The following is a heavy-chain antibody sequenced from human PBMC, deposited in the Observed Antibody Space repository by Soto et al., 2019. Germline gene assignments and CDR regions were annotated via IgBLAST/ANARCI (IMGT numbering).Heavy chain of an antibody. V-gene: IGHV3-33*01. Sequence: QVQLVESGGGVVQPGRSLRLSCAASGFTFSSYGMHWVRQAPGKGLEWVAVIWYDGSNKYYADSVKGRFTISRDNSKNTLYLQMNSLRAEDTAVYYCARDLLAKTWYSGSYYNYWGRGTLVTVSS. CDR1: GFTFSSYG. D-gene: IGHD1-26*01. J-gene: IGHJ4*02. CDR3: ARDLLAKTWYSGSYYNY. CDR2: IWYDGSNK.